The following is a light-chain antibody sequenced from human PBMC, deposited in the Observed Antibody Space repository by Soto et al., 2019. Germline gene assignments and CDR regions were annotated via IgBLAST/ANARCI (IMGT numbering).Light chain of an antibody. V-gene: IGLV1-44*01. J-gene: IGLJ2*01. CDR1: TSNIGSNT. Sequence: QSALTQPPSASGPPGQRVTISCSGSTSNIGSNTVNWYQQLPGTAPKLLIYSNNQRPSGVPARFSGSKSGTSASLAINGLRSEDEADYYCAAWDDSLTVVFGGGTKLTVL. CDR3: AAWDDSLTVV. CDR2: SNN.